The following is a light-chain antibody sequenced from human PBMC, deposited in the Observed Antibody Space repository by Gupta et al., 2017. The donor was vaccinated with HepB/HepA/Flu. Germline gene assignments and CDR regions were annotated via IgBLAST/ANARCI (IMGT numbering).Light chain of an antibody. CDR2: SDD. J-gene: IGLJ2*01. CDR3: ATWDDSLNGVV. Sequence: QTVLSQPSSASGTPGQRVTISCSGSFSNIRNNPVSWSQQVPGTAPKLLIYSDDKRPSGVPDRFSGSKSGTSASLAISGLQAEDESDYYCATWDDSLNGVVFGGGTKLSVL. V-gene: IGLV1-44*01. CDR1: FSNIRNNP.